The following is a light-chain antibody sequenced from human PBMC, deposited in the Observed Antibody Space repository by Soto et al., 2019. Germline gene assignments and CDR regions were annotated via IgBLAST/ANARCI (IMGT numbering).Light chain of an antibody. CDR1: QTISGT. CDR2: GAS. V-gene: IGKV3-15*01. CDR3: QQYDNWPGT. Sequence: IGMTLSEVKMSVSPKGIAALSCRASQTISGTLAWYQQKPGKAPRLLIHGASTRAPGFPARFSGSGSGTDFTLTISSLQSEDFAVYYCQQYDNWPGTFGQGTKVDIK. J-gene: IGKJ1*01.